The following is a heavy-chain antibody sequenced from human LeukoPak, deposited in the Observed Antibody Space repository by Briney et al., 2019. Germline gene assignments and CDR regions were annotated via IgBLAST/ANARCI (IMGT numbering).Heavy chain of an antibody. D-gene: IGHD3-10*01. CDR2: IFHTGST. CDR1: GDSISSGAYS. J-gene: IGHJ5*02. Sequence: SQTLSLTCVVSGDSISSGAYSWSWIRQPPGKGLEWIGYIFHTGSTFYNPSLKSRVTISVDNSKNQFSLRLTSVTAADTAVYYCARELWFANAPGSWLDPWGQGTLVTVSS. CDR3: ARELWFANAPGSWLDP. V-gene: IGHV4-30-2*01.